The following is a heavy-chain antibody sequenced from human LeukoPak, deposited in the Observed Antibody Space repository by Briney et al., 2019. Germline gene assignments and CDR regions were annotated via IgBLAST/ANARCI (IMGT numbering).Heavy chain of an antibody. CDR1: GDTFSSHD. Sequence: ASVKVSCKPSGDTFSSHDFNWVRQATGQGLEWMGWMNPNSGHTGYAQKFQGRVTMTRTTSISTAYMELTSLTSEDSAVYYCARSIVGVRKRNDYWGQGTLVTVSS. V-gene: IGHV1-8*01. D-gene: IGHD1-26*01. J-gene: IGHJ4*02. CDR2: MNPNSGHT. CDR3: ARSIVGVRKRNDY.